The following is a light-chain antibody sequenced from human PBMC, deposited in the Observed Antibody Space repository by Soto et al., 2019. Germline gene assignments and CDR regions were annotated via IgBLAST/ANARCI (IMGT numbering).Light chain of an antibody. CDR2: EVS. Sequence: QSVLTQPASVSGSPGQSITISCTGTSSDVGGYNYVSWYQQHPGKAPKLMIYEVSNRPSGVPDRFSGSTSGTSASLAITGLQAEDAADYYCQSYDNSLLAYVFGGGTKLTVL. CDR1: SSDVGGYNY. CDR3: QSYDNSLLAYV. V-gene: IGLV2-14*01. J-gene: IGLJ2*01.